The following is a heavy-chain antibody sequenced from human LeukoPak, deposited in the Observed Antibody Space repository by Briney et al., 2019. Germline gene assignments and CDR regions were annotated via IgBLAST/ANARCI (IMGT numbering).Heavy chain of an antibody. V-gene: IGHV3-7*01. Sequence: GGSLRLSCVASGFTFSSFGMRWVRQAPGKGLEWVANIKQDGSEKYYVDSVKGRFTISRDNAKNSLYLQMNSLRAEDTAVYYCARPGYSSGWSEYYFDYWGQGTLVTVSS. CDR1: GFTFSSFG. CDR3: ARPGYSSGWSEYYFDY. CDR2: IKQDGSEK. D-gene: IGHD6-19*01. J-gene: IGHJ4*02.